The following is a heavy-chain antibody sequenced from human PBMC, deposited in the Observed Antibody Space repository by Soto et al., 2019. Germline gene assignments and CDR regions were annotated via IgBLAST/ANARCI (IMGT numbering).Heavy chain of an antibody. CDR3: ARRAWEELQFDY. CDR1: GFTFSRYA. CDR2: ITGSGTNT. J-gene: IGHJ4*02. D-gene: IGHD1-26*01. Sequence: EVQLLESGGGLVQPGGSLRLSCVVSGFTFSRYAMTWVRQAPGNGLEWVSSITGSGTNTYYADSVKGRFTISRGNAKNTLYLQMNSLRAEDTAIYYCARRAWEELQFDYWGQGTLVTVSS. V-gene: IGHV3-23*01.